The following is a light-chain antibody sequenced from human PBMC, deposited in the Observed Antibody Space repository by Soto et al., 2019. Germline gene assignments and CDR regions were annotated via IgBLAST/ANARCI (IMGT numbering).Light chain of an antibody. CDR1: QSVTTQ. CDR3: QQRSDWLPIT. Sequence: IVLTQSPGTLSLSPGERATLSCRASQSVTTQLAWYQQKPGQAPRLIIHGASSRATGVPDRITGSGSGTDFTLSISRLEPEDFAVYYCQQRSDWLPITFGQGTRLEIK. J-gene: IGKJ5*01. V-gene: IGKV3D-20*02. CDR2: GAS.